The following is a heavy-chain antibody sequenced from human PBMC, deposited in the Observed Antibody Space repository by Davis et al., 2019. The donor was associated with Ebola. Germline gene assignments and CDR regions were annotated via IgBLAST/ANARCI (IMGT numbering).Heavy chain of an antibody. CDR2: ISGSGGST. V-gene: IGHV3-23*01. CDR1: VITFSSYA. J-gene: IGHJ6*02. Sequence: PGGSLRLSCTDSVITFSSYAMTWVRQAPGKGLEWVSAISGSGGSTYYADSVKGRFTISRDNSKKTLYLQMNSLRAEDSAVYYCARVRPRSGYPEYYYYGMDVWGQGTTVAVSS. CDR3: ARVRPRSGYPEYYYYGMDV. D-gene: IGHD3-3*01.